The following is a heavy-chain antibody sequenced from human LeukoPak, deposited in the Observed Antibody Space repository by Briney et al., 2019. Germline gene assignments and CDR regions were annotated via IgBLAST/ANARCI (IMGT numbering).Heavy chain of an antibody. D-gene: IGHD3-22*01. CDR2: FCGSGGRT. J-gene: IGHJ4*02. Sequence: PGGSLSLSCAASGFTFGSYAMSCVRHAPGEGVVGVSGFCGSGGRTNSADSVKGRFLLSRDNSKNTLCLQMNSLRAEDTAVYYCAKAEGSAGYYYDSTGYYNLDYWGQGTLVTVSS. CDR1: GFTFGSYA. CDR3: AKAEGSAGYYYDSTGYYNLDY. V-gene: IGHV3-23*01.